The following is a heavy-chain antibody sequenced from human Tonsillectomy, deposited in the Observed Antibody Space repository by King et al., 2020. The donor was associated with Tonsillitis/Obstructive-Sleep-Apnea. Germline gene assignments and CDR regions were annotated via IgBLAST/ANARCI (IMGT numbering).Heavy chain of an antibody. J-gene: IGHJ4*02. D-gene: IGHD1-26*01. CDR3: ASGSTRSYYFES. CDR2: ISSSGSTI. V-gene: IGHV3-48*03. Sequence: VQLVESGRGLVQPGGSLRLSCAASGFTFSSYEMNWVRQGPGKGLEWVSYISSSGSTIYSADSVKGRFTISRDNAKNSLYLQMNSLRAEDTAVYYCASGSTRSYYFESWGQGTLVTVSS. CDR1: GFTFSSYE.